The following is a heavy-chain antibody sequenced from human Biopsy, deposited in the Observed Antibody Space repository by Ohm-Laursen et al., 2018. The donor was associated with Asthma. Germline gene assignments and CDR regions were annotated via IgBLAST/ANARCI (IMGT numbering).Heavy chain of an antibody. CDR3: ARAQDYYDSRGYYRSFDY. J-gene: IGHJ4*02. CDR1: YGSITSGGYY. V-gene: IGHV4-31*02. Sequence: SDTLSLTWTVSYGSITSGGYYWTWIRQHPGKGLEWIGFIYYSGSTYYNPSIKSRVSISIDTSKNQFSLKLSSVTAADTAVYYCARAQDYYDSRGYYRSFDYWGQGTLVTVSS. CDR2: IYYSGST. D-gene: IGHD3-22*01.